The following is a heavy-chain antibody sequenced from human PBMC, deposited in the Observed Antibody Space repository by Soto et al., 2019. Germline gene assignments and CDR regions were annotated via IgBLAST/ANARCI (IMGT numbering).Heavy chain of an antibody. CDR2: MTVTGGAT. J-gene: IGHJ4*02. D-gene: IGHD2-15*01. V-gene: IGHV3-23*01. CDR3: ARGLTGRNELFDY. Sequence: GGSLRLSCAASGFTFSTYAMSWVRQAPGQGLEWVSGMTVTGGATYYADSVKGRFTISRDNSKNMLYLQMNGMSADDTALYYCARGLTGRNELFDYWGPGTLVTVYS. CDR1: GFTFSTYA.